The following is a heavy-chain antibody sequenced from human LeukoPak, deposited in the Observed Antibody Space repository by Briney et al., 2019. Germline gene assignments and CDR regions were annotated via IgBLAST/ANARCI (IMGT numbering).Heavy chain of an antibody. J-gene: IGHJ4*02. V-gene: IGHV1-69*02. CDR1: GGTFSSYT. D-gene: IGHD5-18*01. CDR3: ARGIPTDYYTVMVMYFDY. CDR2: IIPILGIA. Sequence: GASVKVSCKASGGTFSSYTISWVRQAPGQGLEWMGRIIPILGIANYAQKFQGRVTITADKSTSTAYMELSSLRSEDTAVYYCARGIPTDYYTVMVMYFDYWGQGTLVTVSS.